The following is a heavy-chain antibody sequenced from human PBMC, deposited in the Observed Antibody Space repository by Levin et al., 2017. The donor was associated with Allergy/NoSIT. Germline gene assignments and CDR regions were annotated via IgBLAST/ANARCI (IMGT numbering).Heavy chain of an antibody. CDR2: IGGRTTPI. CDR3: ARTGDDY. CDR1: GFTFATYT. V-gene: IGHV3-21*01. J-gene: IGHJ4*02. Sequence: GGSLRLSCEASGFTFATYTMNWVRQAPGKGLEWVSSIGGRTTPINYAESVKGRFTISRDNGKNSLYLQMNSLRAEDTAVYYCARTGDDYWGQGTLVTVSS. D-gene: IGHD4-17*01.